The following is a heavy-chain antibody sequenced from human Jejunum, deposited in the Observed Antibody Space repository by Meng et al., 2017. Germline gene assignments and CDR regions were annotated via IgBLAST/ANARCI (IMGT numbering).Heavy chain of an antibody. CDR3: AREYCISTTCYFDS. Sequence: QGLPQESGPGLVRPSETLSLTCTGSGGSVSSTNCYWSWIRQPPGKGLEWIGYRYYSGSTNYNPSLKSRVTISVDTSKSQFSLKLFSVTAADTAVYYCAREYCISTTCYFDSWGQGTLVTVSS. D-gene: IGHD2-2*01. CDR2: RYYSGST. J-gene: IGHJ4*02. V-gene: IGHV4-61*01. CDR1: GGSVSSTNCY.